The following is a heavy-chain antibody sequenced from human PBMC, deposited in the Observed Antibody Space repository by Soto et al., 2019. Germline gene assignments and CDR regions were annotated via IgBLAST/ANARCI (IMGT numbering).Heavy chain of an antibody. CDR3: ARQVYGDYLGGNGFDP. CDR2: ISHDGHA. J-gene: IGHJ5*02. Sequence: PSETLSLTCSVLDDSISDSLYYWGWIRQSPEKGIEWIGSISHDGHAYYNPPLKSRVTLFADTSRNQFSLKMKSVTVADTALYFCARQVYGDYLGGNGFDPWGQGAPVTVS. V-gene: IGHV4-39*01. D-gene: IGHD4-17*01. CDR1: DDSISDSLYY.